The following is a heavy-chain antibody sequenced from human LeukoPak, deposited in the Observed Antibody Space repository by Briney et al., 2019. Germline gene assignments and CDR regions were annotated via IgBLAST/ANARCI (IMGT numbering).Heavy chain of an antibody. CDR1: GFTFSDYY. CDR2: ISSSGSTI. V-gene: IGHV3-11*01. Sequence: GGSLRLSCAASGFTFSDYYMSWIRQAPGKGLEWVSYISSSGSTIYYADSVKGRFTISRDNAKNSLYLQMNSLKTEDTAVYYCTTDRGWFENLPNPWGQGTLVTVSS. J-gene: IGHJ5*02. CDR3: TTDRGWFENLPNP. D-gene: IGHD2-15*01.